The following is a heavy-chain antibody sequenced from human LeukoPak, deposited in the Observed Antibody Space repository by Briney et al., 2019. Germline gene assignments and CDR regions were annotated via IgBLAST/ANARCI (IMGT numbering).Heavy chain of an antibody. V-gene: IGHV4-39*01. CDR1: GGSISSSSYY. J-gene: IGHJ4*02. CDR2: IYYSGRT. Sequence: SETLSLTCTASGGSISSSSYYWGWIRPPPGKGLEWIGSIYYSGRTYYNPSLKSRVTISVDPSKNQFSLKLSSVAAADTAVYYCASGQQLVLSYWGQGTLVTVSS. CDR3: ASGQQLVLSY. D-gene: IGHD6-13*01.